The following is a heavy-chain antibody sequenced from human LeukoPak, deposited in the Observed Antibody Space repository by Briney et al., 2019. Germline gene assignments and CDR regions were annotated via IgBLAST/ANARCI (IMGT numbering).Heavy chain of an antibody. Sequence: PGRSLRLSCAASGFTFSSYAMHWVRQAPGKGLEWVAVISYDGPNKYYADSVKGRFTISRDNSKNTQYLQMNSLRAEDTAVYYCAKGLARFGYGALLDFWGQGTLVTVSS. V-gene: IGHV3-30*04. J-gene: IGHJ4*02. CDR1: GFTFSSYA. CDR2: ISYDGPNK. CDR3: AKGLARFGYGALLDF. D-gene: IGHD4/OR15-4a*01.